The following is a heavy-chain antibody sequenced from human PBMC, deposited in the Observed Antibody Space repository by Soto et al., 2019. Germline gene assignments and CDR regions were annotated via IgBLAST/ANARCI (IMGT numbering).Heavy chain of an antibody. Sequence: GASVKVSCQASGATFSRHAIRWLRQAPWQAIEWMGGIIPIFGTANYAQKFQGRVTITADESTSTAYMELSSLRSEDTAVYYCARDSSSSWYQVIGYNWFDPWGQGTLVTGSS. CDR3: ARDSSSSWYQVIGYNWFDP. D-gene: IGHD6-13*01. V-gene: IGHV1-69*13. CDR2: IIPIFGTA. CDR1: GATFSRHA. J-gene: IGHJ5*02.